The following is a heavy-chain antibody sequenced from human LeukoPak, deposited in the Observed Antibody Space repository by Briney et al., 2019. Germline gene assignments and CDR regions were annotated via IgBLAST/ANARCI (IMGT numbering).Heavy chain of an antibody. CDR3: ATLGGYYYDSSGYSRSFDI. D-gene: IGHD3-22*01. Sequence: ASVKVSCKASGYTFTGYYMHWVRQAPGQGLEWMGRINPNSGGTNFAQKFQGRVTMTRDTSISTAYMELSRLRSDDTAVYYCATLGGYYYDSSGYSRSFDIWGQGTMVTVSS. V-gene: IGHV1-2*06. CDR1: GYTFTGYY. J-gene: IGHJ3*02. CDR2: INPNSGGT.